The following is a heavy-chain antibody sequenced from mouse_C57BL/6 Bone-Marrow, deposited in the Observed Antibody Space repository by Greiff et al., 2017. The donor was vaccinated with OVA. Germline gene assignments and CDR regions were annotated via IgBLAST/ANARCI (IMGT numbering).Heavy chain of an antibody. J-gene: IGHJ2*01. CDR1: GYTFTSYW. CDR3: ASRNWDGY. V-gene: IGHV1-64*01. Sequence: VQLQQPGAELVKPGASVKLSCKASGYTFTSYWMHWVKQRPGQGLEGIGMIHPNSGSTNYNEKFKSKATLTVDKSSSTAYMQLSSLTSEDAAVYYCASRNWDGYWGQGTTLTVSS. D-gene: IGHD4-1*01. CDR2: IHPNSGST.